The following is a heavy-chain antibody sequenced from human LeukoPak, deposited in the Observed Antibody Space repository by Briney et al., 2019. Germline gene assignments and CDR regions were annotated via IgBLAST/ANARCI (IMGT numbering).Heavy chain of an antibody. CDR3: ARGLLGAPYFDY. Sequence: GGSLRLSCAASGFTLSNYWMHWVRQAPGKGLVWVSRINSDGSSTSYADSVKGRFTISRDNAKNTLFLQVNSLRAEDTAVYYCARGLLGAPYFDYWGQGTLVTVSS. J-gene: IGHJ4*02. CDR2: INSDGSST. V-gene: IGHV3-74*01. CDR1: GFTLSNYW. D-gene: IGHD1-26*01.